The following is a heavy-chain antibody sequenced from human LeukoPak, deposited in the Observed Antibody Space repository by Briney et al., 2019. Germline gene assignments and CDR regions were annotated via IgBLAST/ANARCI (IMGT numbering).Heavy chain of an antibody. V-gene: IGHV3-7*01. CDR1: GFSCSSYW. J-gene: IGHJ4*02. D-gene: IGHD5/OR15-5a*01. Sequence: PGGSLRLSCSASGFSCSSYWMSWVRQAPGKGLEWVANIKQDGSEKYYVDSVKGRFTISRDNAKNSLYLQMNSLRAEDTAVYYCASSTYDDYWGQGTLVTVSS. CDR2: IKQDGSEK. CDR3: ASSTYDDY.